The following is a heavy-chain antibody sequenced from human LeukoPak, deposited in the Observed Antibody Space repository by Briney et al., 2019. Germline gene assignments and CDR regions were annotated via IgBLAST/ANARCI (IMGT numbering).Heavy chain of an antibody. CDR1: GFTFSSYA. Sequence: GGSLRLSCAASGFTFSSYAMSWVRQAPGKGLEWVSAISGSGGSTYYADSVKGRFTISRDNSKNTLYLQMNSLRAEDTAVYYCAKDHYCSSTSCYEHNWFDPWGQGTLVTVSS. V-gene: IGHV3-23*01. D-gene: IGHD2-2*01. CDR2: ISGSGGST. CDR3: AKDHYCSSTSCYEHNWFDP. J-gene: IGHJ5*02.